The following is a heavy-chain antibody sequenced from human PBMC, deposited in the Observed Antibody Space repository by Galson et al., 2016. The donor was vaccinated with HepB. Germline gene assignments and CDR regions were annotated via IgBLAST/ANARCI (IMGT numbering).Heavy chain of an antibody. CDR3: AKGGDYDN. V-gene: IGHV3-23*01. CDR2: IDGNGDST. J-gene: IGHJ4*02. CDR1: GFTFSQSS. D-gene: IGHD4-11*01. Sequence: SLRLSCAASGFTFSQSSMGWVRQAPGKGLEWVSAIDGNGDSTFYAGSVTGRFTISRDKSKNMLYLQMRSLRAEDTAVYYCAKGGDYDNWGQGTLVTVSS.